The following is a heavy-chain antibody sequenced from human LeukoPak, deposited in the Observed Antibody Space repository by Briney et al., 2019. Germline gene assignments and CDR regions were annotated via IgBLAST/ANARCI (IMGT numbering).Heavy chain of an antibody. CDR1: GYTFTGYY. Sequence: ASVKVSCRASGYTFTGYYMHWVRQAPGQGLEWMGRINPNSGGTNYAQKFQGRVTMTRDTSISTAYMELSRRRSDDTAVYYAGSEVYSRSLRGWFDPWGQGTLVTVSS. CDR3: GSEVYSRSLRGWFDP. V-gene: IGHV1-2*06. J-gene: IGHJ5*02. CDR2: INPNSGGT. D-gene: IGHD1-26*01.